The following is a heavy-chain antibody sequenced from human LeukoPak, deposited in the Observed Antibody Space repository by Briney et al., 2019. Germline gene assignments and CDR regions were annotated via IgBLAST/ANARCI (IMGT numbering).Heavy chain of an antibody. V-gene: IGHV3-7*01. Sequence: PGGSLRLSCAASGFTFSSYWMSWVRQAPGKGLEWVANIKQDGSEKYYVDSVKGRFTISRDNAKNSLYLQMNSLRAEDTAVYYCAREVGATIYLFAFDIWGQGTMVTVSS. D-gene: IGHD1-26*01. J-gene: IGHJ3*02. CDR3: AREVGATIYLFAFDI. CDR2: IKQDGSEK. CDR1: GFTFSSYW.